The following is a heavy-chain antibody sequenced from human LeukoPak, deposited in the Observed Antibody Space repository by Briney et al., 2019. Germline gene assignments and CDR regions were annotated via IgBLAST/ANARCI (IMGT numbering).Heavy chain of an antibody. CDR2: IYYSGRT. CDR1: GGSISSCY. CDR3: ARDCGVNSGLIDY. V-gene: IGHV4-59*01. Sequence: SETLSLTCTVSGGSISSCYWSWIRQPPGKGREWMGYIYYSGRTTYNPSLKSRLTLSVDPSKNQFSLNLSSVTAADTAVYYCARDCGVNSGLIDYWGQGTLVTVSP. D-gene: IGHD4-23*01. J-gene: IGHJ4*02.